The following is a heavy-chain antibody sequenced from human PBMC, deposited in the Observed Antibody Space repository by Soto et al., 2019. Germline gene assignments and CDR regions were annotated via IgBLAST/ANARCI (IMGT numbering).Heavy chain of an antibody. CDR2: ISWNSGSI. D-gene: IGHD4-17*01. Sequence: EVQLVESGGGLVQPGRSLRLSCAASGFTFDDYAMHWVRQAPGKGLEWVSGISWNSGSIGYADSVKGRFTISRDNAKNSLYLQMNSLRAEDTAVYYCARDSDYGDYYFDYWGQGTLVTVSS. CDR3: ARDSDYGDYYFDY. CDR1: GFTFDDYA. V-gene: IGHV3-9*01. J-gene: IGHJ4*02.